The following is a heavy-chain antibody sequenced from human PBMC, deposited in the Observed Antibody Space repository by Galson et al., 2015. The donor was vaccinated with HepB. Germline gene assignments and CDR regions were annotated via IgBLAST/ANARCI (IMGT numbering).Heavy chain of an antibody. V-gene: IGHV3-7*03. Sequence: SLRLSCAASGFTFSSYWMSWVRQAPGKGLEWVANIKQDGSEKYYVDSVKGRFTISRDNAKNSLYLQMNSLRAEDTAVYYCARSTSPIYSSSWYFDYWGQGTLVAVSS. D-gene: IGHD6-13*01. CDR3: ARSTSPIYSSSWYFDY. J-gene: IGHJ4*02. CDR1: GFTFSSYW. CDR2: IKQDGSEK.